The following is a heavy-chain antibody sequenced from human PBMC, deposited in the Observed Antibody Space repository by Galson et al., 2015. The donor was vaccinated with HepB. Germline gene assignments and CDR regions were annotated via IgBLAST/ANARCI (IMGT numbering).Heavy chain of an antibody. CDR2: IDPSDSYT. V-gene: IGHV5-10-1*01. D-gene: IGHD3-10*01. CDR1: GFSFSNYW. Sequence: QSGAEVKKPGESLRISCKGSGFSFSNYWISWLRHVPGKGLEWMGGIDPSDSYTNYNPSFKGHVTFSVDKSSSTAYLQWRSLKASDTAMYYCARLSNDNSGSYYLDYWGQGNVVTVSP. CDR3: ARLSNDNSGSYYLDY. J-gene: IGHJ4*02.